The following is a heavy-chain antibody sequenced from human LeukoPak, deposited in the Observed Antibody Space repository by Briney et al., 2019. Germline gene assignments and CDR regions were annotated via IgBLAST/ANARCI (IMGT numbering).Heavy chain of an antibody. Sequence: PGGSLRLSCAASGFTFSTYAMNWVRQAPGKRREWVSSITGSGRDTYYAGSVKGRITISRDNSRNTLYLQMNSLRAEDTALYYCAKGTLGSCSGATCYDFDNWGQATLVTVSS. D-gene: IGHD2-8*02. CDR3: AKGTLGSCSGATCYDFDN. CDR1: GFTFSTYA. CDR2: ITGSGRDT. V-gene: IGHV3-23*01. J-gene: IGHJ4*02.